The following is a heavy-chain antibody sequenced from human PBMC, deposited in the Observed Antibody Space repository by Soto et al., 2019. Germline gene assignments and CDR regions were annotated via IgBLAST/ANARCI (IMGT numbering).Heavy chain of an antibody. D-gene: IGHD3-3*01. V-gene: IGHV1-58*01. CDR2: IVVGSGNT. CDR3: AAHPTIFGVADDYYYYGMDV. CDR1: GFTFTSSA. J-gene: IGHJ6*02. Sequence: QMQLVQSGPEVKKPGTSVKVSCKASGFTFTSSAVQWVRQARGQRLEWIGWIVVGSGNTNYAQKFQERVTITRDMSTSTAYMELSSLRSEDTAVYYCAAHPTIFGVADDYYYYGMDVWGQGTTVTVSS.